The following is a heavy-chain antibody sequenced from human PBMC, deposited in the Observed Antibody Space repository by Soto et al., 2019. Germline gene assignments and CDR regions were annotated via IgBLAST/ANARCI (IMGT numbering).Heavy chain of an antibody. Sequence: QVQLQQWGAGPLRPLETLSLTCGVSGGSFSGYYWAWISQSPGKGLEWIGEINDRGSINYNPSLKSRVSISVDTSKNHSSLNLRSVTAADTAVYYCARESHDILTGPPWVWYFDLWGRGTLVTVSS. CDR3: ARESHDILTGPPWVWYFDL. CDR1: GGSFSGYY. V-gene: IGHV4-34*01. J-gene: IGHJ2*01. CDR2: INDRGSI. D-gene: IGHD3-9*01.